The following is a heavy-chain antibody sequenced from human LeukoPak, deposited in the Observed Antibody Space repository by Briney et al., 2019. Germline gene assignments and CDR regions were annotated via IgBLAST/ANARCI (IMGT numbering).Heavy chain of an antibody. CDR1: GYTFTSYG. D-gene: IGHD1-14*01. J-gene: IGHJ6*02. CDR3: ARDIPGAPKYYYYGMDV. CDR2: INPNSGGT. V-gene: IGHV1-2*02. Sequence: GASVKVSCKASGYTFTSYGIGWVRQAPGQGLEWMGWINPNSGGTNYAQKFQGRVTMTRDTSISTAYMELSRLRSDDTAVYYCARDIPGAPKYYYYGMDVWGQGTTVTVSS.